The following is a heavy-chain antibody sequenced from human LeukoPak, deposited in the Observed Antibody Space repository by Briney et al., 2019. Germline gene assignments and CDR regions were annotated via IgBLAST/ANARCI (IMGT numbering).Heavy chain of an antibody. CDR2: IYCSGST. Sequence: SQTLSLTCTVSGGSISSCYYYWSWIRQPPGKGLEWIGYIYCSGSTYYNPSLKSRVTISVGTSKNQFSLKLSSVTAADTAVYYCARAGDILTGYSYFDYWGQGTLVTVSS. D-gene: IGHD3-9*01. CDR1: GGSISSCYYY. CDR3: ARAGDILTGYSYFDY. V-gene: IGHV4-30-4*01. J-gene: IGHJ4*02.